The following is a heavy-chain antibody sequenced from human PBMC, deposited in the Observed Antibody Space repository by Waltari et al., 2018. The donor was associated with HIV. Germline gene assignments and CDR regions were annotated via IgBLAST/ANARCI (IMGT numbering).Heavy chain of an antibody. V-gene: IGHV3-48*01. J-gene: IGHJ4*02. CDR3: YYDSSGPDY. D-gene: IGHD3-22*01. CDR2: ISSSSSTI. CDR1: GFTFSRSR. Sequence: EVQLVESGGGLVQPGGSLRLSCAASGFTFSRSRMHWVRQAPGKGLEWVSYISSSSSTIYYVDSVKGRFTISRDNAKNSLYLQMNSLRAEDTAVYYCYYDSSGPDYWGQGTLVTVSS.